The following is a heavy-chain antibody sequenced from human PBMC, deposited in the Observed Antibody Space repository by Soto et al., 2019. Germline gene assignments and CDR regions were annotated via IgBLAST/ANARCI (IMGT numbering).Heavy chain of an antibody. D-gene: IGHD1-26*01. Sequence: VQLVQSGAEVRKPGASVKVSCKASGYTFTSYGISWVRQAPGQGLEWMGWISAYNGNTNYAQKLKGRVTMTTDPSTSTAYKDMRSLRTDDTEVYYCARERGSYALDYWGQGKLVTVS. CDR3: ARERGSYALDY. CDR2: ISAYNGNT. J-gene: IGHJ4*02. V-gene: IGHV1-18*01. CDR1: GYTFTSYG.